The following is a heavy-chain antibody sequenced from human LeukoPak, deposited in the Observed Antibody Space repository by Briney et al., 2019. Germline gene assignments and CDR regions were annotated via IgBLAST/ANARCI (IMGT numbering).Heavy chain of an antibody. CDR1: GGSISSYY. D-gene: IGHD3-9*01. J-gene: IGHJ6*03. Sequence: SETLSLTCTVSGGSISSYYSSWIRQPAGKGLEWIGRVYVAGSPHYNPSLKSRVSISLDKSKNIFPLKLSSVTAADTAVFYCARHAGFGMALYHMDVWGKGTTVTVSS. CDR3: ARHAGFGMALYHMDV. CDR2: VYVAGSP. V-gene: IGHV4-4*07.